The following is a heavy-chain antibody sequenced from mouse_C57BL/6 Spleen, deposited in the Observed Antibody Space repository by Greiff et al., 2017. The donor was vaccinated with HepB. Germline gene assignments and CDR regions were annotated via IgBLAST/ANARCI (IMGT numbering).Heavy chain of an antibody. CDR1: GYTFTSYW. Sequence: QVQLQQPGAELVMPGASVKLSCKASGYTFTSYWMHWVKQRPGQGLEWIGEIDPSDSYTNYNQKFKGKSTLTVDKSSSTAYMQLSSLTSEDSAVYNCARRDRAEYSEYWGQGTTLTVSS. D-gene: IGHD3-2*01. V-gene: IGHV1-69*01. J-gene: IGHJ2*01. CDR3: ARRDRAEYSEY. CDR2: IDPSDSYT.